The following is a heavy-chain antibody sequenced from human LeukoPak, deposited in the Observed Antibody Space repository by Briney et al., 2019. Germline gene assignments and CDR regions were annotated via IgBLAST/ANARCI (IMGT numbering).Heavy chain of an antibody. CDR3: ARDLSTKNYYFDY. D-gene: IGHD3-16*01. V-gene: IGHV4-39*07. J-gene: IGHJ4*02. Sequence: PSETLSLTCTVSGGSISSSSYSWSWIRQPPGKGLEWIGEIYHSGSTNYNPSLKSRVTISVDKSKNQFSLKLSSVTAADAAVYYCARDLSTKNYYFDYWGQGTLVTVSS. CDR1: GGSISSSSYS. CDR2: IYHSGST.